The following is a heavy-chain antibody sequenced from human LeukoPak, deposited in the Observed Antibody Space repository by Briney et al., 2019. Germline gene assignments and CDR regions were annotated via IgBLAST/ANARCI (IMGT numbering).Heavy chain of an antibody. J-gene: IGHJ4*02. CDR1: GFTFSGSA. CDR2: IRSKANSYPT. CDR3: TTTVSRGTEY. Sequence: GGSLRLSCAASGFTFSGSAIHWVRQASGKGLKWVRRIRSKANSYPTAYATSVKGRFTISRDDSKNTAYLQMNSLKSEDTDVYYCTTTVSRGTEYWGQGTLVTVSS. V-gene: IGHV3-73*01. D-gene: IGHD4-17*01.